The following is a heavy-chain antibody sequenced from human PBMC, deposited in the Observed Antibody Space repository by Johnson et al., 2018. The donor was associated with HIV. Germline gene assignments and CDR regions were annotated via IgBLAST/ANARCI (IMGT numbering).Heavy chain of an antibody. CDR3: AKDMTAYYNFWSGYDQGFVI. CDR2: IRYDGSNK. CDR1: GFTFSSYG. D-gene: IGHD3-3*01. Sequence: QVQLVESGGGVVQPGGSLRLSCAASGFTFSSYGMHWVRQAPGKGLEWVAFIRYDGSNKYYADSVKGRFTISRDNSKNTLYLQMNSLRAEDTAVYYCAKDMTAYYNFWSGYDQGFVIWGQGTMVTVPS. J-gene: IGHJ3*02. V-gene: IGHV3-30*02.